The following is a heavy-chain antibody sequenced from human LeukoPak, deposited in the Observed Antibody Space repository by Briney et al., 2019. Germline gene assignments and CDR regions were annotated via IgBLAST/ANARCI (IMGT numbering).Heavy chain of an antibody. J-gene: IGHJ5*02. Sequence: GGSLRLSCAASGFTFSSYGMHWVRQAPGEGLEWVSYISSSGSTIYYADSVKGRFTISRDNAKNSLYLQMNSLRAEDTAVYYCARDLTTVTTSWGQGTLVTVSS. D-gene: IGHD4-17*01. CDR3: ARDLTTVTTS. CDR2: ISSSGSTI. V-gene: IGHV3-48*04. CDR1: GFTFSSYG.